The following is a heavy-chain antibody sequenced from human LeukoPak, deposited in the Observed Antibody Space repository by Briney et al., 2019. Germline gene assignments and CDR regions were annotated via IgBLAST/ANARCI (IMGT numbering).Heavy chain of an antibody. CDR1: GFTFSSYG. V-gene: IGHV3-NL1*01. J-gene: IGHJ4*02. CDR3: ARGHVDTAMDY. CDR2: IYSGGST. Sequence: GGSLRLSCAASGFTFSSYGMHWVRQAPGKGLEWVSVIYSGGSTYYADSVKGRFTISRDNSKNTLYLQMNSLRAEDTAVYYCARGHVDTAMDYWGQGTLVTVSS. D-gene: IGHD5-18*01.